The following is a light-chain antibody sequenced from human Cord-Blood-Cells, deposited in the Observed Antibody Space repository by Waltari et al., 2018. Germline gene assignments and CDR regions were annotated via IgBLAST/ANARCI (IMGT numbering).Light chain of an antibody. J-gene: IGLJ3*02. CDR1: SSDVGSYNL. CDR2: EGS. Sequence: QSALTQPASVSGSPGQSITISCPGTSSDVGSYNLVSWYQQHPGKAPKLMIYEGSKRPSGVSNRFSGSKSGNTASLTISGLQAEDEADYYCCSYAGSNTWVFGGGTKLTVL. CDR3: CSYAGSNTWV. V-gene: IGLV2-23*01.